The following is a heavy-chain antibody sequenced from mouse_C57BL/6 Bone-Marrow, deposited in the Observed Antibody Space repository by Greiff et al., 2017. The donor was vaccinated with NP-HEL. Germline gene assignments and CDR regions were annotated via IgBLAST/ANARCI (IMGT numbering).Heavy chain of an antibody. CDR1: GYAFSSYW. CDR3: ARKISSGSFFDY. D-gene: IGHD3-2*02. J-gene: IGHJ2*01. V-gene: IGHV1-80*01. CDR2: IYPGDGDT. Sequence: VQRVESGAELVKPGASVKISCKASGYAFSSYWMNWVKQRPGKGLEWIGQIYPGDGDTNYNGKFKGKATLTADKSSSTAYMQLSSLTSEDSAVYFCARKISSGSFFDYWGQGTTLTVSS.